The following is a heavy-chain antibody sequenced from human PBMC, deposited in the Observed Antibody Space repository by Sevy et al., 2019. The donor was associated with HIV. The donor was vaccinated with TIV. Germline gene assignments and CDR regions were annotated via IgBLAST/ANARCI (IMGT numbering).Heavy chain of an antibody. CDR3: TRGLATADTPEYYFDY. Sequence: GGSLRLSCTTSGFTFDDYAMSWFRQAPGKGLEWVAFIRSNSYEAYGGTTDYGASVKGRFIISRDDSKSIAYLQMSSLKTEDTAVYYCTRGLATADTPEYYFDYWGQRTLVTVSS. D-gene: IGHD5-12*01. CDR1: GFTFDDYA. V-gene: IGHV3-49*03. J-gene: IGHJ4*02. CDR2: IRSNSYEAYGGTT.